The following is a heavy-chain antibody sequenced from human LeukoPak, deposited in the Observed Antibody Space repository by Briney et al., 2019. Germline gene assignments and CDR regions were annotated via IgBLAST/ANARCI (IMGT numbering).Heavy chain of an antibody. Sequence: GGSLRLSCAASGFTFSSYSMNWVRQAPGKGLEWVSSISSSSSYIYYADSVKGRFTISRDNAKNSLYLQMNSLRAEDTAVYYWGGGGGGGGGFDYWGQGTLVTVSS. CDR1: GFTFSSYS. V-gene: IGHV3-21*01. D-gene: IGHD3-16*01. CDR2: ISSSSSYI. J-gene: IGHJ4*02. CDR3: GGGGGGGGGFDY.